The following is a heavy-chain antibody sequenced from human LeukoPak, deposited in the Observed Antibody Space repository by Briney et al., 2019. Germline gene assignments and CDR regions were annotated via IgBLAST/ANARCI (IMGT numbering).Heavy chain of an antibody. V-gene: IGHV5-10-1*01. CDR2: IDPSDSYT. Sequence: GESLRISCKGSGYSFTSYWISWVRQMPGKGLEWMGRIDPSDSYTNYSPSFQGHVTISADKSISTAYLQWSSLKASDTAMYYCARGRKILWFGARPPYYYGLDVWGQGTTVTVSS. D-gene: IGHD3-10*01. CDR3: ARGRKILWFGARPPYYYGLDV. CDR1: GYSFTSYW. J-gene: IGHJ6*02.